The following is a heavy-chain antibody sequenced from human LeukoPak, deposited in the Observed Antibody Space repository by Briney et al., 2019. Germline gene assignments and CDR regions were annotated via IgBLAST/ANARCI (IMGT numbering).Heavy chain of an antibody. Sequence: GESLKISCKGSGYSFTSYWIGWVRQMPGKGLEWMGIIYPSDSDTRYSPSFQGQVTISADKSISTAYLQWSSLKASDTAMYYCARHIMVRGVDYYYYMDVWGKGTTATVSS. CDR2: IYPSDSDT. J-gene: IGHJ6*03. CDR1: GYSFTSYW. CDR3: ARHIMVRGVDYYYYMDV. D-gene: IGHD3-10*01. V-gene: IGHV5-51*01.